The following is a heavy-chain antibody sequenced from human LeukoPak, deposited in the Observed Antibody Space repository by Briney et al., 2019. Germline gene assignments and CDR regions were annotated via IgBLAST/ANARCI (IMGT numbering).Heavy chain of an antibody. Sequence: GGSLRLSCAASGFTFSSYWMSWVCQAPGKGLEWVANIKQAGSEKYYVDSVKGRFTISRDNAKNSLYLQMNSLRAEDTAVYYCARTEQWLVFYFDYWGQGTLVTVSS. D-gene: IGHD6-19*01. CDR2: IKQAGSEK. CDR3: ARTEQWLVFYFDY. V-gene: IGHV3-7*01. J-gene: IGHJ4*02. CDR1: GFTFSSYW.